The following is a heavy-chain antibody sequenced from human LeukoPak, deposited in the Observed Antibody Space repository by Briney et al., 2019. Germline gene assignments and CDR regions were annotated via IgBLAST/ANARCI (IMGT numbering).Heavy chain of an antibody. J-gene: IGHJ4*02. D-gene: IGHD6-19*01. V-gene: IGHV4-39*07. CDR1: GGSISSSGYY. Sequence: SETLSLTCTVSGGSISSSGYYWGWLRQPPGKGLEWIGEINHSGSTNYNPSLKSRVTISVDTSKNQFSLKLSSVTAADTAVYYCAVAVAGDFDYWGQGTLVTVSS. CDR2: INHSGST. CDR3: AVAVAGDFDY.